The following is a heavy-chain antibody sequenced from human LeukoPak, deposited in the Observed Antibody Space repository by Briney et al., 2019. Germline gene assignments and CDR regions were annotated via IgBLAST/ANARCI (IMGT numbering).Heavy chain of an antibody. V-gene: IGHV5-10-1*01. Sequence: GESLKISCKGSGHSFTSYWISWVRQMPGKGLEWMGRIDPSDSYTNYSPSFQGHVTISADKSISTAYLQWSSLKASDTAMYYCASPYYYGSGSHAFDIWGQGTMVTVSS. J-gene: IGHJ3*02. CDR3: ASPYYYGSGSHAFDI. D-gene: IGHD3-10*01. CDR2: IDPSDSYT. CDR1: GHSFTSYW.